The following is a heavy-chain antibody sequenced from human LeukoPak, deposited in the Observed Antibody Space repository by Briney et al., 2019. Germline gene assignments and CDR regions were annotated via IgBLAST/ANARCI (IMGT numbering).Heavy chain of an antibody. J-gene: IGHJ4*02. Sequence: PSETLSLTCSVSGGSIRSYYWSWIRQPPGKGLEWIGYIYYSGNTKYNPSLKSRVTIVVDTSKNQFSLKLRSATAADTAVYYCARHLYNDFWSGLDRWGQGTLVTVSS. V-gene: IGHV4-59*08. CDR3: ARHLYNDFWSGLDR. D-gene: IGHD3-3*01. CDR2: IYYSGNT. CDR1: GGSIRSYY.